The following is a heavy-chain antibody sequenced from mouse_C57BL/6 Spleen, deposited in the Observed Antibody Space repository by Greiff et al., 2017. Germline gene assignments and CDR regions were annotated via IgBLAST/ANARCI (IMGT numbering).Heavy chain of an antibody. CDR2: IDPSDSYT. J-gene: IGHJ3*01. V-gene: IGHV1-69*01. Sequence: QVQLQQPGAELVMPGASVKLSCKASGYTFTSYWMHWVKQRPGQGLEWIGEIDPSDSYTNYNQKFKGKSTLTVDKSSSTAYMQLSSLTSEDSAVYYCARGGTTVPLAYWGQGTLVTVSA. D-gene: IGHD1-1*01. CDR3: ARGGTTVPLAY. CDR1: GYTFTSYW.